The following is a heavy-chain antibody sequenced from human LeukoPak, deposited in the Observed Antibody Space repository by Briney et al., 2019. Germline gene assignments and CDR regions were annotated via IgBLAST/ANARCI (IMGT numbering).Heavy chain of an antibody. D-gene: IGHD3-3*01. J-gene: IGHJ4*02. Sequence: GGSLRLSCAASGFTFSDYYMSWIRQAPGKGLEWVSYISSSGSTIYYADSVKGRFTISRDNAKNSLYLQMNSLRAADTAVYYCARGARTMPPSADDYWGQGTLVTVSS. CDR2: ISSSGSTI. CDR3: ARGARTMPPSADDY. V-gene: IGHV3-11*01. CDR1: GFTFSDYY.